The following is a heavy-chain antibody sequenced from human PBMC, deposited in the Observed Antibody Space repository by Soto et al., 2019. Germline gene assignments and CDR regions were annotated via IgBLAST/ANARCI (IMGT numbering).Heavy chain of an antibody. Sequence: SETLSLTCTVSGGSISSGGYYWSWIRQHPGKGLEWIGYIYYSGSTYYNPSLKSRVTISVDTSKNQFSLKLSSVTAADTAVYYCARYPTTVTLYFDYWGQGTLVTVSS. J-gene: IGHJ4*02. CDR1: GGSISSGGYY. V-gene: IGHV4-31*03. D-gene: IGHD4-17*01. CDR2: IYYSGST. CDR3: ARYPTTVTLYFDY.